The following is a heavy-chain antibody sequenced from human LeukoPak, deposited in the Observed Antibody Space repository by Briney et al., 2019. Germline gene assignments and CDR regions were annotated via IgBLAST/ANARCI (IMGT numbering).Heavy chain of an antibody. CDR1: GVSISSYY. Sequence: PSETLSLTCTVSGVSISSYYWIWLRQPPGKGLEGIGYIYYSGSTNYNPSLKSRVTIAVDTSKNQYSLKLSSVTAADTAVYYCARLLRYFDRLPAGNWFDPWGQGTLVTVSS. CDR3: ARLLRYFDRLPAGNWFDP. D-gene: IGHD3-9*01. CDR2: IYYSGST. V-gene: IGHV4-59*01. J-gene: IGHJ5*02.